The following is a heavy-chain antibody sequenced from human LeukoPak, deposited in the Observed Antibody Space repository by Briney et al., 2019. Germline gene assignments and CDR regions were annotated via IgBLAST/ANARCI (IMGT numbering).Heavy chain of an antibody. CDR3: YSRFLEWLLDY. Sequence: PSETLSLTCTVSGDSINSNNYYWGWIRQPPGKGLEWIGSIYDSGSTYYNPSLKSRVTISVDTSKNQFSLRLSSVTAADTAIYYCYSRFLEWLLDYWGQGTLVTVSS. J-gene: IGHJ4*02. CDR2: IYDSGST. V-gene: IGHV4-39*01. D-gene: IGHD3-3*01. CDR1: GDSINSNNYY.